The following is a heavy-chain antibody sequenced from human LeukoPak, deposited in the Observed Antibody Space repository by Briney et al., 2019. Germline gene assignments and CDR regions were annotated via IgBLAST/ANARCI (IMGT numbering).Heavy chain of an antibody. D-gene: IGHD3-22*01. CDR1: GRSFSGYF. V-gene: IGHV4-34*01. J-gene: IGHJ4*02. CDR3: ARGPPRDFGSSGFYFNY. CDR2: INHSGST. Sequence: PSETLSLTCAVYGRSFSGYFWSWFRQDPSKGLEWIGEINHSGSTNYNPSLQSRVTISEDTSKNQFSLKLSSVTAADTAVYYCARGPPRDFGSSGFYFNYWGQGTLVTVSS.